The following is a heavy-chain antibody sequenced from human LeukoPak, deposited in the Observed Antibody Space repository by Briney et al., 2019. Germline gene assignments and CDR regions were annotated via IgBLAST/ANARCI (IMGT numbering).Heavy chain of an antibody. Sequence: GGSLRLSCAASGLTFSSHWMHWVRQASGKGLVWVSRITNDGSSTTYADSVKGRFTISRDNAKNMLYLQVNSLRAEDTAVCYCATQQGGNPAYWGQGTLVTVSS. V-gene: IGHV3-74*01. CDR2: ITNDGSST. CDR3: ATQQGGNPAY. J-gene: IGHJ4*02. CDR1: GLTFSSHW. D-gene: IGHD1-14*01.